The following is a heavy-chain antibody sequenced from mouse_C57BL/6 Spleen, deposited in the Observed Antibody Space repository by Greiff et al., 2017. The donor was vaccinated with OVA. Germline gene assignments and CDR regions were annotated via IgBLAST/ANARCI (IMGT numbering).Heavy chain of an antibody. V-gene: IGHV1-50*01. CDR2: IDPSDSYT. CDR1: GYTFTSYW. Sequence: QVQLQQSGAELVKPGASVKLSCKASGYTFTSYWMQWVKQRPGQGLEWIGEIDPSDSYTNYNQKFKGKATLTVDTSSSTAYMQLSSLTSEDSAVYYCAILYSNYGYWGQGTTLTVSS. D-gene: IGHD2-5*01. J-gene: IGHJ2*01. CDR3: AILYSNYGY.